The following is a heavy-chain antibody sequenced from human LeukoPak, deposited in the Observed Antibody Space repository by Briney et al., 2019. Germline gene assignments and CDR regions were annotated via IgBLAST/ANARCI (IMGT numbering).Heavy chain of an antibody. CDR1: GGTFSSYA. CDR3: ARIGLYCSGGSCYGVESSFDY. D-gene: IGHD2-15*01. Sequence: ASVKVSCKASGGTFSSYAISWVRQAPGQGLEWMGGIIPIFGTANYAQKFQGRVTITADESTSTAYMELSSLRSEDTAVYYCARIGLYCSGGSCYGVESSFDYWGQGTLVTVSS. J-gene: IGHJ4*02. CDR2: IIPIFGTA. V-gene: IGHV1-69*13.